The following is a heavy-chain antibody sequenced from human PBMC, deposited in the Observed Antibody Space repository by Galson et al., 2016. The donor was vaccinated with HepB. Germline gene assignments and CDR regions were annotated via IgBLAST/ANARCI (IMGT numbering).Heavy chain of an antibody. CDR2: ISYDGSAE. CDR1: GFTLTNYG. CDR3: AKDLWINKWTNYFDY. V-gene: IGHV3-30*18. D-gene: IGHD2-21*01. Sequence: SLRLSCAASGFTLTNYGMHWVRQAPGKGLEWVAMISYDGSAEYYADSVKGRFTISRDNSENTMYLQMSSLRTEDTAVYYCAKDLWINKWTNYFDYWGQGTRVTVSS. J-gene: IGHJ4*02.